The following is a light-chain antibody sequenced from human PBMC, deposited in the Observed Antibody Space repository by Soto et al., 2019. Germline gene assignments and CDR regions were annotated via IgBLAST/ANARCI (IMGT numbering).Light chain of an antibody. Sequence: SALTQPASVSGSTGQSITISCTGTSSDVGGYNYVSWYQQHPGKAPKLMIYDVSNRPSGVSNRFSGSKSGNTASLTISGLQAEDEADYYCSSYTSSSTPCVFGTGTKVTVL. CDR2: DVS. CDR1: SSDVGGYNY. CDR3: SSYTSSSTPCV. J-gene: IGLJ1*01. V-gene: IGLV2-14*01.